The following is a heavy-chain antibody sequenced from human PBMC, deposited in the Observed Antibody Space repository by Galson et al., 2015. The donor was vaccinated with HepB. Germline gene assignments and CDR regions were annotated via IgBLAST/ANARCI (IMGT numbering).Heavy chain of an antibody. CDR2: ISGSGGST. J-gene: IGHJ4*02. CDR1: GFTFSNYA. D-gene: IGHD6-13*01. CDR3: AEDRGPPSTAAAEDY. Sequence: SLRLSCAASGFTFSNYAMNRVRQAPGKGLEWVSAISGSGGSTFYAVSVKDRCTISRDNSKKTLSVQMNSPRAEDAAVYYCAEDRGPPSTAAAEDYWGQGTLVTVSS. V-gene: IGHV3-23*01.